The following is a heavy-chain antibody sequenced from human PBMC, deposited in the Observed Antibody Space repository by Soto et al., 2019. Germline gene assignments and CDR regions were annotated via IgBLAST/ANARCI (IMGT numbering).Heavy chain of an antibody. J-gene: IGHJ4*02. V-gene: IGHV1-69*13. CDR3: AREYKAPNSSGGPDYFDY. CDR1: GGTFSSYA. Sequence: GASVKVSCKASGGTFSSYAISWVRQAPGQGLEWMGGIIPIFGTANYAQKFQGRVTITADESTSTAYMELSSLRSEDTAVYYCAREYKAPNSSGGPDYFDYWGQGTLVTVSS. D-gene: IGHD6-19*01. CDR2: IIPIFGTA.